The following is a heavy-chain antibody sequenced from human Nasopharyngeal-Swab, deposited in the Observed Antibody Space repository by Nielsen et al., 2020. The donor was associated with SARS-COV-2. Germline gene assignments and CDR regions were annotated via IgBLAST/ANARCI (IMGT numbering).Heavy chain of an antibody. CDR1: GGSISSSSYY. CDR3: ARGVFDDFWSGANWFDP. Sequence: SETLSLTCTVSGGSISSSSYYWGWIRQPPGKGLEWIGSIYYSGSTNYNPSLKSRVTISVDTSKNQFSLKLSSVTAADTAVYYCARGVFDDFWSGANWFDPWGQGTLVTVSS. J-gene: IGHJ5*02. D-gene: IGHD3-3*01. CDR2: IYYSGST. V-gene: IGHV4-39*07.